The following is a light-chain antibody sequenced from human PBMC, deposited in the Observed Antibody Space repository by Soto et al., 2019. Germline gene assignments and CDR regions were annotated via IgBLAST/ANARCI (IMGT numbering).Light chain of an antibody. Sequence: EIVLTQSPATLSLSPGERDTLSCGASQSVSSSYLAWYQQKPGLAPRLLIYDASSTSTGIPDRFSGIGSGTDFTLTISRREPEDVAVYYCQQYGNSPYTFGQGTKLEIK. V-gene: IGKV3D-20*01. CDR2: DAS. CDR1: QSVSSSY. CDR3: QQYGNSPYT. J-gene: IGKJ2*01.